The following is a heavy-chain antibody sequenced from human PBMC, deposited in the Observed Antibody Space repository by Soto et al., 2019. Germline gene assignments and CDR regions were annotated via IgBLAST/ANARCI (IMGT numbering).Heavy chain of an antibody. Sequence: QITLKESGPALVKPTQTLTLTCTFSGFSLNTYGVGVGWIRQPPGKTLEWLALIYWDDDKRYSPSLKSRLTITKDTSKDQVVLTMTNMDPVATATYYCARSSPDQGYFYGVDVWGQGTTVTVSS. CDR2: IYWDDDK. CDR3: ARSSPDQGYFYGVDV. V-gene: IGHV2-5*02. CDR1: GFSLNTYGVG. D-gene: IGHD2-2*01. J-gene: IGHJ6*02.